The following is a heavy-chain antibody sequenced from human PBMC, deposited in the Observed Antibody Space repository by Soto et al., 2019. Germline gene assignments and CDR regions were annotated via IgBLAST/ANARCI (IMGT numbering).Heavy chain of an antibody. V-gene: IGHV4-4*02. D-gene: IGHD3-10*01. J-gene: IGHJ4*02. Sequence: SETLSLTCAVSGGSINSRYWWSWVRQSPGKGLEWIGEIYHSGSTNYNPSLKSRVTISVDKSKNQFSLNLSSVTAADTAAYYCARDQNGSGNYYTRYFDYWGQGTLVTVS. CDR2: IYHSGST. CDR3: ARDQNGSGNYYTRYFDY. CDR1: GGSINSRYW.